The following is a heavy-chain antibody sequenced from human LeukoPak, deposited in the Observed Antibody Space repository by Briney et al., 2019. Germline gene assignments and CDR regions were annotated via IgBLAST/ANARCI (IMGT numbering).Heavy chain of an antibody. J-gene: IGHJ4*02. CDR3: AEQVAVPRTRGFDY. CDR1: AFTFSSYG. Sequence: PGRSLTLSCAASAFTFSSYGMHWVRPPHGRGLEWVGFISYNGSNKNYAGSVKGRLTIARHNSKNTLYLLMHRLKAEATAMYYCAEQVAVPRTRGFDYWGQGTLATVSS. D-gene: IGHD6-19*01. V-gene: IGHV3-30*18. CDR2: ISYNGSNK.